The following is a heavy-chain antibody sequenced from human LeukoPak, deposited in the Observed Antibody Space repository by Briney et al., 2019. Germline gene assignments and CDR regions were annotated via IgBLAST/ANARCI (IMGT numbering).Heavy chain of an antibody. D-gene: IGHD3-16*01. CDR2: ISGDGGST. V-gene: IGHV3-43*02. J-gene: IGHJ4*02. Sequence: GGSLRLSCAASGFTFDDYAMHWVRHAPGKGLEWVSLISGDGGSTYYADSVKGRFTISRDNSKNTLYLQMNSLRAEDTAVYYCARDLGGAIDYWGQGTLVTVSS. CDR3: ARDLGGAIDY. CDR1: GFTFDDYA.